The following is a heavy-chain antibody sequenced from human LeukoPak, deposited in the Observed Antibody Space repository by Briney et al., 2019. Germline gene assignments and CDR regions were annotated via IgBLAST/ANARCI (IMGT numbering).Heavy chain of an antibody. V-gene: IGHV4-59*01. Sequence: PSETLSLTCTVSGGSIASYYWSWIRQFPGKGLEWIGYISYRGSTSYNPSLNSRVSISLDTSKNQLSLRLNSVTAADTAVYYCARVDYYGSGSYYNGNYYYYYMDVWGKGTTVTISS. CDR2: ISYRGST. J-gene: IGHJ6*03. CDR3: ARVDYYGSGSYYNGNYYYYYMDV. D-gene: IGHD3-10*01. CDR1: GGSIASYY.